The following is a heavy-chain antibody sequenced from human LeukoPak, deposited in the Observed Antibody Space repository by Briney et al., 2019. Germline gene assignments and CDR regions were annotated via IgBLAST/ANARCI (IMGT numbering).Heavy chain of an antibody. V-gene: IGHV1-18*04. CDR1: GYTFTSYG. D-gene: IGHD4-17*01. CDR3: ARDRGYGDTRGAFDI. CDR2: ISAYNGNT. Sequence: ASVKVSCKASGYTFTSYGISWVRQAPGQGLEWMGWISAYNGNTNYAQKLRGRVTMTTDTSTSTAYMELRSLRSDDTAVYYCARDRGYGDTRGAFDIWGQGTMVTVSS. J-gene: IGHJ3*02.